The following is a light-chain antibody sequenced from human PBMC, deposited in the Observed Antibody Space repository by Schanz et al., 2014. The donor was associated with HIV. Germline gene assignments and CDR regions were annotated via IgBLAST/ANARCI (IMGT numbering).Light chain of an antibody. CDR2: GAS. CDR3: QQNNNWPRT. Sequence: EVVMTQSPATLSGSPGERATLSCRASESIRTKLAWYQQKPGQAPRLLIYGASTRATGVPDRISGSGSGTEFTLIISSLQSEDSAVYYCQQNNNWPRTFGQGTKVEVK. CDR1: ESIRTK. V-gene: IGKV3-15*01. J-gene: IGKJ1*01.